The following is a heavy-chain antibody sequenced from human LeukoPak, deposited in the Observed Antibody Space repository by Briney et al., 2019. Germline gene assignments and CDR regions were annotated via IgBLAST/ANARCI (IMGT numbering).Heavy chain of an antibody. CDR2: ISGSGGST. V-gene: IGHV3-23*01. CDR3: ANLPLFGVVIPHGY. J-gene: IGHJ4*02. D-gene: IGHD3-3*01. CDR1: GFTFSSYA. Sequence: HAGGSLRLSCAASGFTFSSYAMSWVRQAPGKGLEWVSAISGSGGSTYYADSVKGRFTISRDNSKNTLYLQMNSLRAEDTAVYYCANLPLFGVVIPHGYWGQGTLVTVSS.